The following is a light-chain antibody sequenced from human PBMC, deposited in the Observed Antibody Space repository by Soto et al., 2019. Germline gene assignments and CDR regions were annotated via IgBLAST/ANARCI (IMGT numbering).Light chain of an antibody. J-gene: IGLJ2*01. CDR1: SFNIGNNY. Sequence: QSVLTQPPSVSATPGQKVTISCSGSSFNIGNNYVSWYQQLPGTAPKLLIYDNNKLPSGIPDRFSGSKSVTSATLDITGLQTGDEADYYCGTCYFGLSTVGFGGGTKLTVL. V-gene: IGLV1-51*01. CDR3: GTCYFGLSTVG. CDR2: DNN.